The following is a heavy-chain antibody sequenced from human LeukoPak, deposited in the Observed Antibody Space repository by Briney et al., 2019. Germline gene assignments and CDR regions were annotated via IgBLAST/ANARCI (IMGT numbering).Heavy chain of an antibody. D-gene: IGHD6-13*01. CDR3: ARAFSYSTSFDY. CDR1: GYTFTSYS. CDR2: ITSGTGNP. J-gene: IGHJ4*02. Sequence: GASVKVSCKTSGYTFTSYSMHWVRQAPGQRLEWMGWITSGTGNPKYSQQFQGRVTLTRDTSATTVYLELSSLRPEDTAVYYCARAFSYSTSFDYWGQGTLVTVSS. V-gene: IGHV1-3*01.